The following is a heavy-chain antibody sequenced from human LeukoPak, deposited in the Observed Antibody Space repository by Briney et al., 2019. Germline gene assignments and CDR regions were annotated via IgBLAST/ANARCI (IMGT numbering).Heavy chain of an antibody. V-gene: IGHV4-59*01. J-gene: IGHJ5*02. D-gene: IGHD3-10*01. CDR2: IYYSGST. CDR3: ARAPRGSGINWFDP. CDR1: GGSISSYY. Sequence: SETLSLTCTVSGGSISSYYWSWIRQPPRKGLERIGYIYYSGSTNYNPSIKSRVTISVDTSKNQFSLKLSSVTAADTAVYYCARAPRGSGINWFDPWGQGTLVTVSS.